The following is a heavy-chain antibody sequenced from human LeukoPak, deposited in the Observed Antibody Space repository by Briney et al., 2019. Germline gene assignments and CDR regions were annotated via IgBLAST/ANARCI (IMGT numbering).Heavy chain of an antibody. V-gene: IGHV4-39*01. J-gene: IGHJ5*02. Sequence: PSETLSLTCTVSGGSISSSSYYWGWIRQPPGKGLEWIGSIYYSGSTYYNPSLKSRVTISVDTSKNQCSLKLSSVTAADTAVYYCARHCSSTSCYHNWFDPWGQGTLVTVSS. CDR3: ARHCSSTSCYHNWFDP. D-gene: IGHD2-2*01. CDR1: GGSISSSSYY. CDR2: IYYSGST.